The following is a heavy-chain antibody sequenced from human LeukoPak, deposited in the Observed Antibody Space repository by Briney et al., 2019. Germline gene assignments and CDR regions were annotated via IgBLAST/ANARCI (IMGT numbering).Heavy chain of an antibody. Sequence: SVKVSCKASGGTFSTHAISWVRQAPGQGLEWVREIIPIFGTTHYAQKFQGRITITADKSTSTAHMELSSLRSEDTAVYYCARVWEVVPAAIPGHYYYYYMDVWGKGTTVTVSS. J-gene: IGHJ6*03. V-gene: IGHV1-69*06. CDR1: GGTFSTHA. CDR3: ARVWEVVPAAIPGHYYYYYMDV. D-gene: IGHD2-2*02. CDR2: IIPIFGTT.